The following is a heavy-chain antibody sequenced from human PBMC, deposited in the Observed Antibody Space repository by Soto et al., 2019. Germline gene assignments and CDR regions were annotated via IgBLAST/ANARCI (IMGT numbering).Heavy chain of an antibody. Sequence: PGGSLRLSCAASGFTFSSYAMSWVRQAPGKGLEWVSAISGSGGSTYYADSVKGRFTISRDNSKNTLYLQMNSLRAEDTAVYYCAKDLWFGELLSAVHWGQGTLVTVS. CDR3: AKDLWFGELLSAVH. CDR2: ISGSGGST. V-gene: IGHV3-23*01. J-gene: IGHJ4*02. CDR1: GFTFSSYA. D-gene: IGHD3-10*01.